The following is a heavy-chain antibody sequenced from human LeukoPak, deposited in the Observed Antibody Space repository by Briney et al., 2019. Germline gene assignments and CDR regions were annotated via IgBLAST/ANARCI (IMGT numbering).Heavy chain of an antibody. CDR1: GGSISNSSYY. Sequence: SETLSLTCTVSGGSISNSSYYWGWIRQPPGKGLEWIGSIYYSGSTYYNPSLKSRVTISVDTSKNQFSLMLSSVTASDTAVYYCASWISGNYQYFQHWGQGTLVTVSS. D-gene: IGHD1-26*01. J-gene: IGHJ1*01. CDR2: IYYSGST. V-gene: IGHV4-39*01. CDR3: ASWISGNYQYFQH.